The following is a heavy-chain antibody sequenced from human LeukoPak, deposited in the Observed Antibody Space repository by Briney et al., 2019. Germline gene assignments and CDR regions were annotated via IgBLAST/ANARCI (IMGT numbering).Heavy chain of an antibody. Sequence: PSQTLSLTCTVSGGSISSGGYYWTWIRQPPGKGLEWIAYIYNSGSTYYNPSLRSRVAISMDTSNNRFSLRLDSVTAADTAVYFCATTARHCSEYWGQGTLVTVSS. V-gene: IGHV4-30-4*08. CDR2: IYNSGST. J-gene: IGHJ4*02. CDR1: GGSISSGGYY. CDR3: ATTARHCSEY. D-gene: IGHD6-6*01.